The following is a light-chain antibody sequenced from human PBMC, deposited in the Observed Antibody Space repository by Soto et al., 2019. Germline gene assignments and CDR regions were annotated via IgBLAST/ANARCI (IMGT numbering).Light chain of an antibody. CDR1: QGISSW. J-gene: IGKJ4*01. Sequence: DIQMPQSPSSVSASVGDRVTITCRASQGISSWVARYQQKPGKAPNLLIYAASSLQSGVPSRFSGSVSGTEFTLTVSSLQPEDFATDDCQQADTLPLTCGGGTKVEIK. V-gene: IGKV1-12*01. CDR3: QQADTLPLT. CDR2: AAS.